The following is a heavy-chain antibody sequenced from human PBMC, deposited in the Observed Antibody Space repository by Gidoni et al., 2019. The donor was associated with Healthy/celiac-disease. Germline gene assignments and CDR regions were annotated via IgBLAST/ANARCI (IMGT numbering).Heavy chain of an antibody. CDR1: GGSFIGYY. CDR3: ARGVRSGSYFDY. CDR2: INHSGST. J-gene: IGHJ4*02. D-gene: IGHD3-3*01. V-gene: IGHV4-34*01. Sequence: VHLQHSVAGLSKPSETLSLTCAVYGGSFIGYYWSWRRQPPGKGLEWIGEINHSGSTNYNPSLKCRVTISVDRSKNQCSLKLSSVTAADTAVYYCARGVRSGSYFDYWGQGTLVTVSS.